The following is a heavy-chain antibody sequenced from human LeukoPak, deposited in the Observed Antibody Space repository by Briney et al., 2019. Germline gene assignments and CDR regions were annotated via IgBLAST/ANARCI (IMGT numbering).Heavy chain of an antibody. D-gene: IGHD6-13*01. CDR3: ARGDSSSWRNYFDY. J-gene: IGHJ4*02. CDR2: ISAYSGNT. V-gene: IGHV1-18*01. Sequence: PVASVKVSCKASGYTFTSYGISWVRQAPGQGLEWMGWISAYSGNTNYAQKLQGRVTMTTDTSTSTAYMELRSLRSDDTAVYYCARGDSSSWRNYFDYWGQGTLVTVSS. CDR1: GYTFTSYG.